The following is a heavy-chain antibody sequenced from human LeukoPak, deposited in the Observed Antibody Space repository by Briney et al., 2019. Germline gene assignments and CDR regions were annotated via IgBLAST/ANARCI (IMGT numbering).Heavy chain of an antibody. J-gene: IGHJ6*03. V-gene: IGHV3-7*01. D-gene: IGHD6-13*01. CDR1: GFTFSSYW. CDR2: IKQDGSEK. Sequence: GGSLRLSCAASGFTFSSYWMSWVRQAPGKGLEWVANIKQDGSEKYYVDSVKGRFTISRDNAKNTLYLQMNSLRAEDTAVYYCARGEAAGYYYYYYLDVWGKGTTVTISS. CDR3: ARGEAAGYYYYYYLDV.